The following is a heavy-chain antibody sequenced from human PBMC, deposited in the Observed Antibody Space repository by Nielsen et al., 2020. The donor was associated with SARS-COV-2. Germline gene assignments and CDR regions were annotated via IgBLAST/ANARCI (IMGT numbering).Heavy chain of an antibody. CDR2: IYPGDSDT. CDR3: ARRGVDDSSGYYDWYFDL. D-gene: IGHD3-22*01. V-gene: IGHV5-51*01. Sequence: KVSCKGSGYSFTSYWIGWVRQMPGKGLEWMGIIYPGDSDTRYSPSFQGQVTISADKSISTAYLQWSSLKASDTAMYYCARRGVDDSSGYYDWYFDLWGRGTLVTVSS. CDR1: GYSFTSYW. J-gene: IGHJ2*01.